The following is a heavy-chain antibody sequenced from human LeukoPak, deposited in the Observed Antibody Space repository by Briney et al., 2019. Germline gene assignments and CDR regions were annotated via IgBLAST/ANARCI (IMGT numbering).Heavy chain of an antibody. CDR1: GGSISSYY. V-gene: IGHV4-4*07. J-gene: IGHJ6*03. Sequence: SETLSPTCTVSGGSISSYYWSWIRQPAGKGLEWIGRIYTSGSTNYNPSLKSRVTISVDKSKNQFSLKLSSVTAADTAVYYCASSAAGYYYYYMDVWGKGTTVTVSS. CDR2: IYTSGST. D-gene: IGHD6-13*01. CDR3: ASSAAGYYYYYMDV.